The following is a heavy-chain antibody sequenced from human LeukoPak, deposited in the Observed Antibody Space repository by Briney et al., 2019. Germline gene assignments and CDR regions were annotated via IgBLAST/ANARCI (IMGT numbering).Heavy chain of an antibody. CDR1: GFTFSGAA. Sequence: GGSLRLSCAASGFTFSGAAMHWVRQASGKGLEWVGRIRTKANNYATTYAASVKGRFTISRDNSKNTLYLQMNSLRAEDTAVYYCAKGTSIAVAGKKVTPFDYWGQGTLVTVSS. J-gene: IGHJ4*02. V-gene: IGHV3-73*01. D-gene: IGHD6-19*01. CDR2: IRTKANNYAT. CDR3: AKGTSIAVAGKKVTPFDY.